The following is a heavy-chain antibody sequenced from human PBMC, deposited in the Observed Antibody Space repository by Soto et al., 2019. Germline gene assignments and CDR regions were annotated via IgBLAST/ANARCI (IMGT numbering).Heavy chain of an antibody. V-gene: IGHV3-7*01. Sequence: WGSLILSCAASGFTFSSYWMNWVRQAPGKGLEWVANIKQYGSEKYYVDSVNGRFTISRDNAKNSLYLQMNSLRAEDTAVYYCATGGYNTTGCWGQGTLVTVSS. CDR1: GFTFSSYW. CDR3: ATGGYNTTGC. CDR2: IKQYGSEK. D-gene: IGHD5-12*01. J-gene: IGHJ4*02.